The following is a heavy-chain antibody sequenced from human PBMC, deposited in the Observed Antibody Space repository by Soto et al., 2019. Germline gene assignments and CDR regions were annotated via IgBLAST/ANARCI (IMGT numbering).Heavy chain of an antibody. D-gene: IGHD3-3*01. Sequence: ASVKVSCKASGYTFTGYYMHWVRQAPGQGLEWMGWINPNSGGTNYAQKFQGRVTMTRDTSISTAYMELSRLRSDDTAVYYCARPYYDFWSGYPYYYYGMDVWGQGTTVTGSS. J-gene: IGHJ6*02. CDR1: GYTFTGYY. V-gene: IGHV1-2*02. CDR3: ARPYYDFWSGYPYYYYGMDV. CDR2: INPNSGGT.